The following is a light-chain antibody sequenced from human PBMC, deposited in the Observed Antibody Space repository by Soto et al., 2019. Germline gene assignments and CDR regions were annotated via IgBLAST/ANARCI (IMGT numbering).Light chain of an antibody. CDR2: DVN. Sequence: QSALTQPASVSGSPGQSITLSCTGTSSDIGGYDYVSWYQRHPGKAPKLIIYDVNNRPSGVSKRFSGSKSGNTASLTISGLRAADEADYYCTSYASGSTHVVVGGGTKLPVL. CDR1: SSDIGGYDY. V-gene: IGLV2-14*01. J-gene: IGLJ2*01. CDR3: TSYASGSTHVV.